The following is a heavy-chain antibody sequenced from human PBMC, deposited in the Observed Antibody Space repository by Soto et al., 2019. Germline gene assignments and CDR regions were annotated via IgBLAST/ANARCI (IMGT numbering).Heavy chain of an antibody. D-gene: IGHD3-10*01. V-gene: IGHV2-5*02. Sequence: QITLKESGPTLVKPTQTLTLTCTFSGFSLSTSGVGVGWIRQPPGKALEWLAVIYWDDAKTYIPSLKSRLTITKDTSKNQVVLTMTNMDPVDTATYYCAHKGSGSRAIDYWGQGTLVTVSS. CDR1: GFSLSTSGVG. CDR2: IYWDDAK. CDR3: AHKGSGSRAIDY. J-gene: IGHJ4*02.